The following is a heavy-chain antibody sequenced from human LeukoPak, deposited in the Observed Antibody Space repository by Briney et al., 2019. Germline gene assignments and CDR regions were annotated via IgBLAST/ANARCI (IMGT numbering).Heavy chain of an antibody. Sequence: GGSLRLSCAASGFTFDDYAMHWVRQAPGKGLEWVSGISWNSGSIGYADSVKGRFTISRDNAKNSLYLQMNSLRAEDTALYYCARDLACSGGSCYSWRGFQHWGQGTLVTVSS. J-gene: IGHJ1*01. V-gene: IGHV3-9*01. CDR1: GFTFDDYA. CDR3: ARDLACSGGSCYSWRGFQH. D-gene: IGHD2-15*01. CDR2: ISWNSGSI.